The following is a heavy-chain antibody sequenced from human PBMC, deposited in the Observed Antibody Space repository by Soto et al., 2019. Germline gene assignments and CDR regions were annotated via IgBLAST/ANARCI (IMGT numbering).Heavy chain of an antibody. Sequence: GGSLRLSCAASGFTFSTYAMSWVRQAPGKGLEWVSTISSSGGSTHYADSVKGRFTISRDNSKNTLYLQMNSLRAEDTAVYYCAKGRSYYYYYGVDVWGQGTTVTVSS. CDR2: ISSSGGST. CDR3: AKGRSYYYYYGVDV. J-gene: IGHJ6*02. CDR1: GFTFSTYA. V-gene: IGHV3-23*01.